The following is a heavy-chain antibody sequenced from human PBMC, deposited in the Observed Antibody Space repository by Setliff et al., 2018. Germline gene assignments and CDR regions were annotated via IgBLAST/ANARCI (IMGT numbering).Heavy chain of an antibody. D-gene: IGHD4-17*01. CDR1: GYKFTSNW. CDR3: ARNDYGDYGGFDY. CDR2: IYPGDSDT. J-gene: IGHJ4*02. Sequence: LGESLKLSCKGYGYKFTSNWIAWVRQTPGKGLEWMGFIYPGDSDTKYSPSFRGQVTISADKSVSTAYLQWNSLKASDTAMYYCARNDYGDYGGFDYWGQGTQVTVSS. V-gene: IGHV5-51*01.